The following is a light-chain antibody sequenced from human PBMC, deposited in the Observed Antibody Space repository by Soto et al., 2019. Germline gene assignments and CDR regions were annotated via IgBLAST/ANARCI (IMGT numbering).Light chain of an antibody. CDR3: QKYNSAPWK. CDR1: QSVSSN. J-gene: IGKJ1*01. Sequence: EIEWTPSPAPLSFSPGERATLSCRASQSVSSNLAWYQQKPGQAPRLIVYGTYTRATGIPARFSGSGSGTEFTLTISSLQPEDVATYYCQKYNSAPWKCGQGNMGAIK. CDR2: GTY. V-gene: IGKV3-15*01.